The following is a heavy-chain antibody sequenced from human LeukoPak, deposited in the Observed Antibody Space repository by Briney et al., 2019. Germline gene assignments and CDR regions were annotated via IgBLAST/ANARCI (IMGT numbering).Heavy chain of an antibody. J-gene: IGHJ4*02. D-gene: IGHD5-12*01. CDR2: ISYDGSNK. CDR1: GFTFSSYG. V-gene: IGHV3-30*18. CDR3: AKDWGYSGYDSGNY. Sequence: PGGSLRLSCAASGFTFSSYGVHWVRQAPGKGLEWVAVISYDGSNKYYADSVKGRFTISRDNSKNTLYLQMNSLRAEDTAVYYCAKDWGYSGYDSGNYWGQGTLVTVSS.